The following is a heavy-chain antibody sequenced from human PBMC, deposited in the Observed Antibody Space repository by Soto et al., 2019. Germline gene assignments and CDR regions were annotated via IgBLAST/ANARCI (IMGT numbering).Heavy chain of an antibody. CDR2: IYYSGST. Sequence: SETLSLTCTVSGGSISSYYWSWIRQPPGKGLEWIGYIYYSGSTNYNPSLKSRVTISVDTSKNQFSLKLSSVTAADTAVYYCASALDSSSSGYWGQGTLVTVSS. V-gene: IGHV4-59*01. D-gene: IGHD6-6*01. J-gene: IGHJ4*02. CDR1: GGSISSYY. CDR3: ASALDSSSSGY.